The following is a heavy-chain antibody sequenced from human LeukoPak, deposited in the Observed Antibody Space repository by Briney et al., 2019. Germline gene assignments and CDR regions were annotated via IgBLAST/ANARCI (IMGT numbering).Heavy chain of an antibody. D-gene: IGHD2-15*01. Sequence: GGSLRLSCAASGFTFSRYWMSWVRQAPGKGLEWVANIKEDGSEEYYVDSVKGRFTISRDNAKNSLYLQMNSLRAEDTAVYYCAKILGYCSGGNCYSFYFDYWGQGTLVTVSS. CDR1: GFTFSRYW. J-gene: IGHJ4*02. V-gene: IGHV3-7*01. CDR3: AKILGYCSGGNCYSFYFDY. CDR2: IKEDGSEE.